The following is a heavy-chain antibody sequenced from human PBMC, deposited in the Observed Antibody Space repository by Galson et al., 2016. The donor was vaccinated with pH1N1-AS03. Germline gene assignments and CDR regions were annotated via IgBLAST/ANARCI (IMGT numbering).Heavy chain of an antibody. CDR2: IRQDGRQT. V-gene: IGHV3-7*03. CDR1: GFSFSAYW. D-gene: IGHD3-16*01. Sequence: SLRLSCAASGFSFSAYWMTWVRQAPGKGLEWVANIRQDGRQTSYVDSVRDRFTISRDNAKNALYLQINTLRAEDTAVYYCVRDWGAFEDYWGQGNLVTVSS. CDR3: VRDWGAFEDY. J-gene: IGHJ4*02.